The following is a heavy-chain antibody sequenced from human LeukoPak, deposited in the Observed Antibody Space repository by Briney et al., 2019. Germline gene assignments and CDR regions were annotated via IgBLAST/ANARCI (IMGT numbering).Heavy chain of an antibody. CDR2: IYSVGTT. V-gene: IGHV3-53*01. CDR1: GFTFSSYW. CDR3: ARPPGRTGAFDI. J-gene: IGHJ3*02. D-gene: IGHD3-10*01. Sequence: PGGSLRLSCVASGFTFSSYWMHWVRQDPRKGLVWVSVIYSVGTTYYADSVKGRFTISRDNSKNTLYLQMNSLRAEDSAVYYCARPPGRTGAFDIWGQGTMVTVSS.